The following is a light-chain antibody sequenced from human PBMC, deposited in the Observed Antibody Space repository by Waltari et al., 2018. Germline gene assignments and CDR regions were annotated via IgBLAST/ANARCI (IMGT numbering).Light chain of an antibody. V-gene: IGKV2-28*01. CDR2: LGS. CDR3: MQALQTPLT. Sequence: DLVMTQSPLPLTVTPGAPASISCRSSQSLLHSNGYNYLDWYLQKPGQSPQLLIYLGSNRASGVPDRFRGSGSGTDFTLKISRVEAEDVGVYYCMQALQTPLTFGGGTKVEIK. CDR1: QSLLHSNGYNY. J-gene: IGKJ4*01.